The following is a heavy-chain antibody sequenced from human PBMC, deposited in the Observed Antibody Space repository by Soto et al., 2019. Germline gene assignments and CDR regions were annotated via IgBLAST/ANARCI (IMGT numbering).Heavy chain of an antibody. CDR2: ISWNSGSI. Sequence: EVQLVESGGGLVQPGRSLRLSCAASGFTFDDYAMHWVRQAPGKGLEWVSGISWNSGSIGYADSVKGRFTISRDNAKNYLYLQMNSLRAEDTALYYGAKDFLLVPAAIDYWGQGTLVTVSS. D-gene: IGHD2-2*01. V-gene: IGHV3-9*01. J-gene: IGHJ4*02. CDR1: GFTFDDYA. CDR3: AKDFLLVPAAIDY.